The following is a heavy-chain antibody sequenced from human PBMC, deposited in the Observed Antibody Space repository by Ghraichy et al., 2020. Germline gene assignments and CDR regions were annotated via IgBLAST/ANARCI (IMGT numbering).Heavy chain of an antibody. J-gene: IGHJ2*01. CDR2: IYYSGST. D-gene: IGHD4/OR15-4a*01. CDR1: GGSISSSSYY. V-gene: IGHV4-39*01. CDR3: ARTSGSTVLLWYFDL. Sequence: SETLSLTCTVSGGSISSSSYYWGWIRQPPGKGLEWIGSIYYSGSTYYNPSLKSRVTISVDTSKNQFSLKLSSVTAADTAVYYCARTSGSTVLLWYFDLWGRGTLVTVSS.